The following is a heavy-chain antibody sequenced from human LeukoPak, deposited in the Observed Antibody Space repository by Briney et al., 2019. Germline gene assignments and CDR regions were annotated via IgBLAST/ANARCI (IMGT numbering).Heavy chain of an antibody. CDR2: THPSGNT. J-gene: IGHJ5*02. V-gene: IGHV4-4*09. CDR1: GGSNNSYY. Sequence: PSETLSLTCTVSGGSNNSYYWSWIRQPPGKGLEWIGYTHPSGNTNYSPSLKSRVTISIDMSRNQFSLKLSSVTAADTAVYYCAKKAPKKGWFDPWGQGTLVTVPS. CDR3: AKKAPKKGWFDP.